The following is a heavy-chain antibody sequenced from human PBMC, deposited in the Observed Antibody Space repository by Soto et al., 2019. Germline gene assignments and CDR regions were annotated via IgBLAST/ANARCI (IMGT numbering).Heavy chain of an antibody. J-gene: IGHJ4*02. CDR2: TYYRSKWYN. Sequence: KQSQTLSLTCAISGDSVSSNSAAWNWIRQSPSRGLEWLGRTYYRSKWYNDYAESVKSRITISPDTSKNQFSLQLNSVTPEDTAVYYCARDRCSGNYCSLTDYWGQGILVTVSS. D-gene: IGHD3-22*01. CDR1: GDSVSSNSAA. CDR3: ARDRCSGNYCSLTDY. V-gene: IGHV6-1*01.